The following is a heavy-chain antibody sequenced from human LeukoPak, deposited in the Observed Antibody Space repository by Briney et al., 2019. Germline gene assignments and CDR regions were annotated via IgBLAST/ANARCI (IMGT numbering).Heavy chain of an antibody. CDR2: ISTYNGNT. J-gene: IGHJ4*02. D-gene: IGHD1-26*01. Sequence: ASVKVSCKASGYTFTSYGISWVRQAPGQGLEWMGWISTYNGNTNYAQKLQGRVTMTTDTSTSTAYMELRSLRSDDTAVYYCARQGALVGRPLPDYWGQGTLVTVSS. CDR3: ARQGALVGRPLPDY. V-gene: IGHV1-18*01. CDR1: GYTFTSYG.